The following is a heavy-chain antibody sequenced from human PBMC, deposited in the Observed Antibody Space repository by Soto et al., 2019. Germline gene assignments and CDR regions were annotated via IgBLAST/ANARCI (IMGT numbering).Heavy chain of an antibody. J-gene: IGHJ4*02. Sequence: SGRTLVNPTQSLTLTSTFSGFSLSTSGVGVGWTRQPPGNALEWLALIYWDDDKRYSPSLKSRLTITKDTSKNQVVITMTNKDPVDTATYYCAHSRERGYGDYVDRWDYWGQGTLVPVSS. V-gene: IGHV2-5*02. D-gene: IGHD4-17*01. CDR2: IYWDDDK. CDR3: AHSRERGYGDYVDRWDY. CDR1: GFSLSTSGVG.